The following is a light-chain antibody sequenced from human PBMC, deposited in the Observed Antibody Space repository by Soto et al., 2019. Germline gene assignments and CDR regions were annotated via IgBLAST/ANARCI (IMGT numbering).Light chain of an antibody. J-gene: IGLJ1*01. CDR3: AAWDDSLKGYV. Sequence: QSVLTQPPSASGTPGQRVTMSCSGSSSNIGSQAVNWYQQLPGTAPKLLMYSNNYRPSGVPDRFSGSKSGTSASLAISGLQSEDEANYYCAAWDDSLKGYVFGAGTKVTVL. CDR1: SSNIGSQA. CDR2: SNN. V-gene: IGLV1-44*01.